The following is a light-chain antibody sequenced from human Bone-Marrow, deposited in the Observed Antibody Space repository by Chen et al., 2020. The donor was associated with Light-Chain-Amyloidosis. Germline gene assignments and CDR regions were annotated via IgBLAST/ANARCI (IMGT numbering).Light chain of an antibody. J-gene: IGLJ2*01. CDR2: RDT. V-gene: IGLV3-25*02. Sequence: SYELTQPPSVSVFPGQTARITCSGDDLPTKYAYWYQQKPGQAPVLVINRDTARPSGISERFSGSSSGTTATLTISGVQAEEEADYHCQSADSSGTYEVIFGGGTKLTVL. CDR1: DLPTKY. CDR3: QSADSSGTYEVI.